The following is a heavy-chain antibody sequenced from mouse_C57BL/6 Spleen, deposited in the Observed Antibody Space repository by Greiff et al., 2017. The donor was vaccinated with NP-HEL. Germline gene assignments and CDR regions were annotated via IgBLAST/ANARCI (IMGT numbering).Heavy chain of an antibody. CDR1: GYTFTSYT. CDR3: ARDFTTDALDY. CDR2: INPSSGYT. Sequence: QVQLQQSGAELARPGASVRMSCKASGYTFTSYTMHWVNQRPGQGLEWMGYINPSSGYTKYNQKFKDKATLTGDKSSSPAYMQLSSLTSEDSAVYYCARDFTTDALDYWGQGTSVTASS. J-gene: IGHJ4*01. V-gene: IGHV1-4*01. D-gene: IGHD1-1*01.